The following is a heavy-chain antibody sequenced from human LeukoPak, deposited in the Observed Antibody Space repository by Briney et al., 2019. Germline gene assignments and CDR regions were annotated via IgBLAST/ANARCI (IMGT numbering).Heavy chain of an antibody. CDR1: GFTFNRNA. CDR2: IGGSGDKT. CDR3: VRRGDASSGWGDHDY. V-gene: IGHV3-23*01. D-gene: IGHD6-19*01. J-gene: IGHJ4*02. Sequence: GGSLRVSCAASGFTFNRNAISWVRQAPGKGLEWVSTIGGSGDKTFYADSVKGRFTIFRDNSKNMLHLQMSSLTGEDTALYYCVRRGDASSGWGDHDYWGQGALVTVSS.